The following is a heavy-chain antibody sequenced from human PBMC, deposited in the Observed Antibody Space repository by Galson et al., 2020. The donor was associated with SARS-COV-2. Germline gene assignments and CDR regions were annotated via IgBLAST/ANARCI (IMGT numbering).Heavy chain of an antibody. V-gene: IGHV1-69*13. CDR3: ARVKCSRSTCYGGDYYGMDV. CDR1: GGTFSSSV. D-gene: IGHD2-2*01. Sequence: SVKVSCKASGGTFSSSVVSWVRQAPGQGLEWMAGIIPIIEARNYAQNFQGRVTLTVDDSTSTAYMELNSLRSDDTAVYYCARVKCSRSTCYGGDYYGMDVWGQGTTVIVSS. J-gene: IGHJ6*02. CDR2: IIPIIEAR.